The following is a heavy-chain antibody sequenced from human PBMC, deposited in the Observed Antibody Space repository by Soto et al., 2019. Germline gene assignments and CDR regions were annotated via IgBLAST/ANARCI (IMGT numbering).Heavy chain of an antibody. CDR3: AKARGSRTPAPGTY. J-gene: IGHJ4*02. Sequence: TGGSLRLSCAASGCTFSNYDMSWVRQAPGKGLGGGSTISGRGGGTYYADSGKGRFTISRDNSKNTLSLQMNSLRAEDTAVYYCAKARGSRTPAPGTYWGQGILVTVSS. V-gene: IGHV3-23*01. CDR2: ISGRGGGT. D-gene: IGHD2-2*01. CDR1: GCTFSNYD.